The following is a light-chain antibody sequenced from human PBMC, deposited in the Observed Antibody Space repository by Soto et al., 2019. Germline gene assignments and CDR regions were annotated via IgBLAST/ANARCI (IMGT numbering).Light chain of an antibody. Sequence: QSALTQPASVSGSPGQSITISCTGTSSDVGAYNYVSWYQQHPGKAPKLMIYEVSHRPSGVSDRFSGSKSGNTASLTISGLQPEDEADYYCISYTSTSTLVVFGGGTKVTVL. CDR3: ISYTSTSTLVV. J-gene: IGLJ2*01. CDR2: EVS. CDR1: SSDVGAYNY. V-gene: IGLV2-14*01.